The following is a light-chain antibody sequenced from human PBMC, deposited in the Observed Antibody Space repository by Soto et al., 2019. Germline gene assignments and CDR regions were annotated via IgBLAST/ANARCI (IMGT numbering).Light chain of an antibody. Sequence: QSALTQPASVSGSPGQSITISCTGTSSDVGSYKYVSWYQQHPGKAPKLMIYEVSSRPSGVSYRFSGSKSGNTASLTISGLQAEDEADYYCSSYTSSSTPLYVFGTGTKLTVL. CDR1: SSDVGSYKY. CDR3: SSYTSSSTPLYV. V-gene: IGLV2-14*01. J-gene: IGLJ1*01. CDR2: EVS.